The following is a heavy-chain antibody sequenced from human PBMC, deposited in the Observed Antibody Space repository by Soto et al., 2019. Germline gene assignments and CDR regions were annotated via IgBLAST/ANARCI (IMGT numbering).Heavy chain of an antibody. J-gene: IGHJ4*02. CDR2: IKEDGSDK. CDR3: ARGRSTDY. CDR1: GFTFEKHW. V-gene: IGHV3-7*01. Sequence: DVQLLESGGALVQPGESLRLSCAASGFTFEKHWMTWARQAPGKGLELVANIKEDGSDKTYVDSVKGRFTVSRDNTKDFLFLQMNSLRDEDTAVYYCARGRSTDYWGQGTLVIVSS.